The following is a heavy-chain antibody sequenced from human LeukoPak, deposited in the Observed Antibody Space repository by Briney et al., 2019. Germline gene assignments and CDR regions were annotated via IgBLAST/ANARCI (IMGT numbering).Heavy chain of an antibody. V-gene: IGHV3-23*01. CDR3: AKDAGYSSGWYSGDDY. CDR2: ISGSGGST. CDR1: GFTFSSNA. Sequence: GGSLRLSCAASGFTFSSNAMSWVRQAPGKGLEWVSAISGSGGSTYYADSVKGRFTISRDNSKNTLYLQMNSLRAEDTAVYYCAKDAGYSSGWYSGDDYWGQGTLVTVSS. J-gene: IGHJ4*02. D-gene: IGHD6-19*01.